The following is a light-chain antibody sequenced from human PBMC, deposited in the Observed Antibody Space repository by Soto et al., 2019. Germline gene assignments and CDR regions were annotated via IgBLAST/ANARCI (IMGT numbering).Light chain of an antibody. J-gene: IGKJ2*01. V-gene: IGKV1-39*01. CDR3: XXXFSFPVT. CDR2: AAS. Sequence: DIQMTQSPSSLSASVGDRVTITCRANQTITRYLNWYQQKPGTAPKLLIYAASSLQEGVPSRFRGSGSGXDFTLXISXXXPEDFAAXXXXXXFSFPVTFGQGTKLEIK. CDR1: QTITRY.